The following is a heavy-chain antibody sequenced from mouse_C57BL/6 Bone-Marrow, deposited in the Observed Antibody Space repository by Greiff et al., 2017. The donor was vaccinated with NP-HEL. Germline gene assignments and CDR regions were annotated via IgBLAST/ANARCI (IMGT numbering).Heavy chain of an antibody. D-gene: IGHD1-1*01. J-gene: IGHJ4*01. Sequence: QVQLKESGAELVKPGASVKLSCKASGYTFTEYTIHWVKQRSGQGLEWIGWFYPGSGSIKYNEKFKDKATLTADKSSSTVYMELSRLTSEDSAVYFCARHEDRLVLLGTWGAMDYWGQGTSVTVSS. CDR3: ARHEDRLVLLGTWGAMDY. CDR2: FYPGSGSI. CDR1: GYTFTEYT. V-gene: IGHV1-62-2*01.